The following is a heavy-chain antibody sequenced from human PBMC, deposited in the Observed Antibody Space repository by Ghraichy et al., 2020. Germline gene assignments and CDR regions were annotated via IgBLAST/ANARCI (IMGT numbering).Heavy chain of an antibody. V-gene: IGHV4-61*02. CDR2: IYSSGST. J-gene: IGHJ2*01. CDR3: ARTITMVRGVITIDWYFDL. CDR1: GGSISSGSFY. D-gene: IGHD3-10*01. Sequence: SETLSLTCTVSGGSISSGSFYWSWIRQTAGKGLEFIGRIYSSGSTNYNPSLKSRITMSVDTSKNQFSLKLSSVTAADTAGYYCARTITMVRGVITIDWYFDLWGRGTLVTVSS.